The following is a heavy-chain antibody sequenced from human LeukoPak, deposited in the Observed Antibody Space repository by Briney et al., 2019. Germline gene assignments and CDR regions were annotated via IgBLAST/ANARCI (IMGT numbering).Heavy chain of an antibody. CDR2: ISSSSSYI. CDR3: ARDLHYYDSSGYYQY. CDR1: GFTFSSYS. V-gene: IGHV3-21*01. Sequence: GGSLRLSCAASGFTFSSYSMNWVRQAPGKGLEWVSSISSSSSYIYYADSVQGRFTISRDNAKSSLYLQMNSLRAEDTAVYYCARDLHYYDSSGYYQYWGQGTLVTVSS. J-gene: IGHJ4*02. D-gene: IGHD3-22*01.